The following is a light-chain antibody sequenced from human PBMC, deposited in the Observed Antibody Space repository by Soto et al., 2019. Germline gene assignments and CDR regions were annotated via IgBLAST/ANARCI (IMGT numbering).Light chain of an antibody. CDR2: SAS. CDR1: QSISTE. Sequence: EIAMTQSPATLSVSPGERATLSCRASQSISTELAWYQQIPGQPPRLLIYSASTRATGVPARFTGSGSGSEFTLTISGLQSEDFAIDYGQQGHNCPLTFGQGTRLEI. CDR3: QQGHNCPLT. J-gene: IGKJ2*01. V-gene: IGKV3-15*01.